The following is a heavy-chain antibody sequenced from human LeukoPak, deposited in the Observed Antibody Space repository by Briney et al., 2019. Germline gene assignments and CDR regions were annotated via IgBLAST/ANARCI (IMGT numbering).Heavy chain of an antibody. CDR2: ISGSGGST. J-gene: IGHJ4*02. Sequence: PEGTLRLSCAASGFTFSSYGMSWVRQAPGKGLEWVSGISGSGGSTHYADSVKGRFTISRDNSKNTLYLQMNSLRAEDTALYYCAKDAFPGSGGYFDYWGQGTLVTVSS. V-gene: IGHV3-23*01. CDR3: AKDAFPGSGGYFDY. D-gene: IGHD3-3*01. CDR1: GFTFSSYG.